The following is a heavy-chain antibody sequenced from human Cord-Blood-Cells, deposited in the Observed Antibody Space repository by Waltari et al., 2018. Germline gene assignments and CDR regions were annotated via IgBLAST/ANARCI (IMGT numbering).Heavy chain of an antibody. CDR3: ARGRGYYYYGMDV. Sequence: LQLQQWGAGLLKPSECRSLTGAFYGGSCSGYYSSRIRQPPGKGLEWIGEIKHSGRTNYNPHRKSRVTISVDTHKNQFSLKLSSVTAADTAVYYCARGRGYYYYGMDVWGQGTTVTVSS. CDR1: GGSCSGYY. CDR2: IKHSGRT. J-gene: IGHJ6*02. D-gene: IGHD3-10*01. V-gene: IGHV4-34*01.